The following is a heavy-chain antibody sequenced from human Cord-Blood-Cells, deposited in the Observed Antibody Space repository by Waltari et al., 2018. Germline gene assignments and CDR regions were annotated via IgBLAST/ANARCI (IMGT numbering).Heavy chain of an antibody. CDR2: INSSSSYI. CDR3: ARARGYYYYMDV. Sequence: VQLLVSGGGLVRPGGSLRLSCAASGFPFSGYSMNGVRQDPGKGLEWVSSINSSSSYIYYADSVKGRFTISRDNAKNSLYLQMNSLRAEDTAVYYCARARGYYYYMDVWGKGTTVTVSS. CDR1: GFPFSGYS. D-gene: IGHD3-10*01. V-gene: IGHV3-21*01. J-gene: IGHJ6*03.